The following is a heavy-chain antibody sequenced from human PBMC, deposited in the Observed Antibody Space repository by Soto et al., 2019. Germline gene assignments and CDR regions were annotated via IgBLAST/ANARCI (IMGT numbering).Heavy chain of an antibody. D-gene: IGHD2-21*02. CDR1: GLTFSNYG. V-gene: IGHV3-23*01. CDR2: ISGSGDT. J-gene: IGHJ1*01. CDR3: ATYGGDSGGFEYFKH. Sequence: EVQLLESGGGLVQPGGSLRLSCAASGLTFSNYGMTWVRQAPGKGLGWVSAISGSGDTYNVDSLKGRFTISRDNSKSTLFLQMNNLRDEDTVVYYCATYGGDSGGFEYFKHWGQGTLVTVSS.